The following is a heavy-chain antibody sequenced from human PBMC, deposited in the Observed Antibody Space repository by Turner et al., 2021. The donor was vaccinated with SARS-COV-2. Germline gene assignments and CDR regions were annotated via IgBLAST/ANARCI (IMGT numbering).Heavy chain of an antibody. D-gene: IGHD3-22*01. CDR1: GFRFNDYA. Sequence: EVQLVESGGGVVQPGGSLRLSCAASGFRFNDYAMHWVRQVPGKGLEWISVISEDGGRSLHADSLKGRITLSRNNGKNSLYLQMDSLTTEDTALYFCAKDISHFDNSGFLDYWGQGTLVTVSS. J-gene: IGHJ4*02. CDR3: AKDISHFDNSGFLDY. V-gene: IGHV3-43*02. CDR2: ISEDGGRS.